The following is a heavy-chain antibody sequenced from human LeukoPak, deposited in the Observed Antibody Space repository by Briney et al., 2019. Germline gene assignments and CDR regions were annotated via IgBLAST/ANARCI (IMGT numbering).Heavy chain of an antibody. V-gene: IGHV4-59*11. CDR1: GGSIGSHY. CDR3: AREEAGRGSSPFDY. J-gene: IGHJ4*02. Sequence: SETLSLTCTVSGGSIGSHYWSWIRQPPGKGLEWIGYISYNGNTKYNPSLKSRVTISLDTSKDQFSLRLSSVTPADTAVYYCAREEAGRGSSPFDYWGQGTLVTVSS. D-gene: IGHD6-6*01. CDR2: ISYNGNT.